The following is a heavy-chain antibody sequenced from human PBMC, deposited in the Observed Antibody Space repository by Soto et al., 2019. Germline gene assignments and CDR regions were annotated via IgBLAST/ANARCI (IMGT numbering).Heavy chain of an antibody. CDR3: AGTEDIVLVPAAYDYYYYGMDV. D-gene: IGHD2-2*01. J-gene: IGHJ6*02. Sequence: QVQLVQSGAEVKKPGSSVKVSCKASGGTFSSYAISWERQAPGLGLEWMGGIIPIFGTANYAQKFQGRVTITADESTSTPYMELSSLRSEDTAVYYCAGTEDIVLVPAAYDYYYYGMDVWGQGTTVTVSS. CDR1: GGTFSSYA. CDR2: IIPIFGTA. V-gene: IGHV1-69*12.